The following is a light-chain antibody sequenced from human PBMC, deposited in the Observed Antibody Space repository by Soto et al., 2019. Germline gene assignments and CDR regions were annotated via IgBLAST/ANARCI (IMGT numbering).Light chain of an antibody. V-gene: IGLV2-23*01. Sequence: QSALTQPASVSGSPGQSISISCTGSRSDVGSYNFVSWYQLFPGKAPKLIIYEADKRPSGVSSRFSGSKSGFTASLTISGLQAEDEADSFCSSYAGDSALIFGGGTKLTVL. CDR1: RSDVGSYNF. CDR2: EAD. J-gene: IGLJ2*01. CDR3: SSYAGDSALI.